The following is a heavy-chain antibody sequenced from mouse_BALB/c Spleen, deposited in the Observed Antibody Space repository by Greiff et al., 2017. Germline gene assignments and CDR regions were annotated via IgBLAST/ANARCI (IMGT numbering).Heavy chain of an antibody. Sequence: EVQGVESGGGLVQPGESLKLSCESNEYEFPSHDMSWVRKTPEKRLELVAAINSDGGSTYYPDTMERRFIISRDNTKKTLYLQMSSLRSEDTALYYCASTYYRYDRFAYWGQGTLVTVSA. CDR2: INSDGGST. D-gene: IGHD2-14*01. CDR1: EYEFPSHD. J-gene: IGHJ3*01. V-gene: IGHV5-2*01. CDR3: ASTYYRYDRFAY.